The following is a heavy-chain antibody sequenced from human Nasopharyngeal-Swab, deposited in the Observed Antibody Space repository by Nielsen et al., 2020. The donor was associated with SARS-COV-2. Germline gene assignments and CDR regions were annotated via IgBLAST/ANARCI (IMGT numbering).Heavy chain of an antibody. D-gene: IGHD2/OR15-2a*01. Sequence: GGSLRLFCAASGFTFSSYAMSWVRQAPGKGLEWVSAISGSGGSTYYADSVKGRFTISRDNSKNSLYLHMNSLRAEDTAVYYCARDEILDYWGQGTLVTVSS. CDR3: ARDEILDY. CDR2: ISGSGGST. V-gene: IGHV3-23*01. CDR1: GFTFSSYA. J-gene: IGHJ4*02.